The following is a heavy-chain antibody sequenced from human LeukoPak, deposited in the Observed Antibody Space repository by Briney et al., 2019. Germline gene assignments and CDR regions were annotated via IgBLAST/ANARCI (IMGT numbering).Heavy chain of an antibody. Sequence: GGSLRLSCAASGFTFSSYSMNWVRQAPGKGLEWVSSISSSSSYIYYADSVKGRFTISRDNAKNSLYLQMNSLRAEDTAVYYCARDRGYCSSTSCLWGPNDAFDIWGQGTMVTVSS. V-gene: IGHV3-21*01. CDR1: GFTFSSYS. D-gene: IGHD2-2*01. CDR3: ARDRGYCSSTSCLWGPNDAFDI. CDR2: ISSSSSYI. J-gene: IGHJ3*02.